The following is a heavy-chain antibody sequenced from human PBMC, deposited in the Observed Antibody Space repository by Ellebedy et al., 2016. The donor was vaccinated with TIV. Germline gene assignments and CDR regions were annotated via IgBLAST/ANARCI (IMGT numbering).Heavy chain of an antibody. CDR3: ARGSRFCSGGSCYRY. CDR2: IIPIFGTA. V-gene: IGHV1-69*05. J-gene: IGHJ4*02. CDR1: GGTFSSYA. D-gene: IGHD2-15*01. Sequence: SVKVSCXASGGTFSSYAISWVRQAPGQGLEWMGGIIPIFGTANYAQKFQGRVTMTRNTSISTAYMELSSLRSEDTAVYYCARGSRFCSGGSCYRYWGQGTLVTVSS.